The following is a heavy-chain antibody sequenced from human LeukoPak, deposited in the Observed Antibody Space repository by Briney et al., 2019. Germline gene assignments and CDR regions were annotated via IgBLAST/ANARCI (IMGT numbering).Heavy chain of an antibody. J-gene: IGHJ3*02. CDR2: INPSGGNT. D-gene: IGHD5-24*01. CDR1: GYTFTGYY. CDR3: ARVRDGYNDAYDI. V-gene: IGHV1-46*01. Sequence: ASVKVSCKASGYTFTGYYMHWVRQAPGQGLERMGLINPSGGNTNYAQNFQGRVTMTRDTSTSTVYMGLSSLRSEDTAVYYCARVRDGYNDAYDIWDQGTMVTVPS.